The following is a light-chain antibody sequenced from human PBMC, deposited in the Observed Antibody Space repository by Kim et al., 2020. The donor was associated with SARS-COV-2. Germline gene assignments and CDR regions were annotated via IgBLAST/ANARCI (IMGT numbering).Light chain of an antibody. CDR2: DAS. CDR3: QQRSNWPLT. Sequence: WSPGERATLTCRASQGVSSYLAWYQQKPGQAPRLLIYDASNRATGIPARFSGSGSGTDFTLTISSLEPEDFAVYYCQQRSNWPLTFGQGTRLEIK. V-gene: IGKV3-11*01. CDR1: QGVSSY. J-gene: IGKJ5*01.